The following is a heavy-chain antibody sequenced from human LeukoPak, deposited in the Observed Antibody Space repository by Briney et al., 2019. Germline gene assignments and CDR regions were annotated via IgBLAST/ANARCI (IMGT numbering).Heavy chain of an antibody. J-gene: IGHJ4*02. D-gene: IGHD4-23*01. CDR1: GFTFSSYG. Sequence: GGSLRLSCAASGFTFSSYGMHGLRQAPGKGLEWVAVIWYDGSNKYYADSVKGRFTISRDNSKNTLYLQMNSLRAEDTAVYYCAKESSIVSYGGNSGGFDYWGQGTLVTVSS. CDR3: AKESSIVSYGGNSGGFDY. V-gene: IGHV3-33*06. CDR2: IWYDGSNK.